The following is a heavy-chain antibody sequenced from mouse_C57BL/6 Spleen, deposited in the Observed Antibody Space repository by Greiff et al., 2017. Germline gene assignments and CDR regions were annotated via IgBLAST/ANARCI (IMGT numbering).Heavy chain of an antibody. J-gene: IGHJ2*01. Sequence: QVQLQQSGAELVKPGASVKISCKASGYAFSSYWMNWVKQRPGKGLEWIGQIYPGDGDTNYNGKFKGKATLTADKSSSTAYIQLSSLTSEDSAVYFCARGDYDYDEDYWGQGTTRTVSS. CDR1: GYAFSSYW. CDR3: ARGDYDYDEDY. V-gene: IGHV1-80*01. D-gene: IGHD2-4*01. CDR2: IYPGDGDT.